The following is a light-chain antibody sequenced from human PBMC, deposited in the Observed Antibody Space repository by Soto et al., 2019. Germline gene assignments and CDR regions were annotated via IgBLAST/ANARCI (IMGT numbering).Light chain of an antibody. CDR3: QSYDSSLSAWV. CDR1: SSNIGAGYD. J-gene: IGLJ3*02. Sequence: QSVLTQPPSVSGAPGQRVTISCTGSSSNIGAGYDVHWYQQLPGTSPKLLISANTNRPSEVPDRFSGSKSATSASLAITGLQPEDEADYYCQSYDSSLSAWVFGGGTKLTVL. CDR2: ANT. V-gene: IGLV1-40*01.